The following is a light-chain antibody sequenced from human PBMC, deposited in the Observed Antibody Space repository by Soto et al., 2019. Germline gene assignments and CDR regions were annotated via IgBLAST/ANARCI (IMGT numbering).Light chain of an antibody. CDR1: QSIDSNY. J-gene: IGKJ5*01. Sequence: EIVVSQSPGTLSLSPGERATLSCRASQSIDSNYLSWYQQKPGQAPRLLIYGASSRATGIPDRFSGSGSGTDFTLTISRLEPEDFAVYYCHQRSNWPPDTFGQGTRLEI. CDR2: GAS. CDR3: HQRSNWPPDT. V-gene: IGKV3D-20*02.